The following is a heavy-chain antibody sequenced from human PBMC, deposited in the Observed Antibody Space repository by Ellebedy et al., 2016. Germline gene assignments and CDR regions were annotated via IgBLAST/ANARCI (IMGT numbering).Heavy chain of an antibody. CDR1: GDSISSNDYY. CDR2: ISYSGST. V-gene: IGHV4-30-4*01. Sequence: SETLSLTCTVSGDSISSNDYYWSWIRQPPGTGLEWIGYISYSGSTYYNPSLKSRVIISVDTSKNQFSLRLSSVTAADTAVYYCASYRSSGRYDYWGQGTLVTVSS. CDR3: ASYRSSGRYDY. J-gene: IGHJ4*02. D-gene: IGHD6-6*01.